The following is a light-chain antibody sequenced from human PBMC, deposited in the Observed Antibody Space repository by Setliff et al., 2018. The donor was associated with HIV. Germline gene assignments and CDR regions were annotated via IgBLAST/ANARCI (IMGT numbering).Light chain of an antibody. J-gene: IGLJ3*02. CDR2: DNN. CDR3: GTWDSSLSAGV. Sequence: VLTQPPSVSAAPGQKVTISCSGSSSNIGNNYVSWYQQLPAAAPKLLIYDNNKRPSGIPDRFSGSKSGTSATLGITGLQTGDEADYYCGTWDSSLSAGVFGGGTK. CDR1: SSNIGNNY. V-gene: IGLV1-51*01.